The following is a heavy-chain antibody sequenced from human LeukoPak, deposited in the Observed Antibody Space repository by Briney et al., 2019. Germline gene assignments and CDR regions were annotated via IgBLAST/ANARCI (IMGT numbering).Heavy chain of an antibody. CDR2: IHYSDNT. J-gene: IGHJ1*01. Sequence: SETLSLTCTVSGDSISSGDSYWTWIRQSPGKGLEWIGYIHYSDNTHLNPSLKRRLSMSVDTSKMQFSLSLTSVTAADTAVYYCARGGGGDFGIIKDWGQGTLVTVSS. CDR1: GDSISSGDSY. D-gene: IGHD4-17*01. V-gene: IGHV4-30-4*01. CDR3: ARGGGGDFGIIKD.